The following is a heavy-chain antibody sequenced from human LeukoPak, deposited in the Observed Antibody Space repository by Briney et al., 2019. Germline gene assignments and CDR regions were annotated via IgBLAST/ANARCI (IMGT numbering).Heavy chain of an antibody. CDR3: ASLTMIRSSFWFDP. V-gene: IGHV4-39*01. Sequence: SETLSLTCTVSGGSISSSSYYWGWIRQPPGKGLEWIGSIYYSGSTYYNPSLKSRVTISVDTSKNQFSLKLSSVTATDTAVYYCASLTMIRSSFWFDPWGQGTLVTVSS. CDR2: IYYSGST. D-gene: IGHD3-22*01. J-gene: IGHJ5*02. CDR1: GGSISSSSYY.